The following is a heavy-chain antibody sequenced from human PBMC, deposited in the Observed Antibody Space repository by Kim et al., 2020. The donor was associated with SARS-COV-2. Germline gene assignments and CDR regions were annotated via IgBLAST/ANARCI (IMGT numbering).Heavy chain of an antibody. CDR1: GASFSGFY. Sequence: SETLSLTCAVYGASFSGFYWSWIRQTPGKGLEWIGEINHRGSTNYNPSLKSRVNISIDPSKNQFFLKLSSVTAADTAVYYCASQGGGYCVSTSCYNANFDYWGQGPLVTVSS. CDR3: ASQGGGYCVSTSCYNANFDY. D-gene: IGHD2-2*02. CDR2: INHRGST. J-gene: IGHJ4*02. V-gene: IGHV4-34*01.